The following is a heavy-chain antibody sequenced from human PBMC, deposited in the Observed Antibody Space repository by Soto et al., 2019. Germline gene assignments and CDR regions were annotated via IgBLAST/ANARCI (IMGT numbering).Heavy chain of an antibody. CDR2: IDPSDSQT. CDR1: GYSFAGYW. Sequence: GESLKISCKGSGYSFAGYWITWVRQKPGKGLEWMGRIDPSDSQTYYSPSFRGHVTISATKSTSTAYLQWSSLRASDTAVYYCASHNFFCGGDCNSSGMDVWGQGTTVTVSS. J-gene: IGHJ6*02. D-gene: IGHD2-21*02. V-gene: IGHV5-10-1*01. CDR3: ASHNFFCGGDCNSSGMDV.